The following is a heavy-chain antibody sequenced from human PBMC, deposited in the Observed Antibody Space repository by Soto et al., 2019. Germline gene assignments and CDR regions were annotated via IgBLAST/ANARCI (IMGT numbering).Heavy chain of an antibody. D-gene: IGHD2-2*01. CDR1: GGYVTSSDFY. J-gene: IGHJ4*02. CDR2: IYYSENS. V-gene: IGHV4-30-4*01. CDR3: ARKKGYCSRSVCFPPNRLEF. Sequence: QVQLQESGPGLVKPSQTLSLTCSVSGGYVTSSDFYWSWLRQPPGKGLEWIGYIYYSENSYYGPSLGSRFSISLNTSKNLFYLSLTSITAADTAVYYCARKKGYCSRSVCFPPNRLEFWGPGILVTVSS.